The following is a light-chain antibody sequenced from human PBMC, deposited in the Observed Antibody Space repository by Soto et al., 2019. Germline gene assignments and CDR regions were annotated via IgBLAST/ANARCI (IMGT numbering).Light chain of an antibody. V-gene: IGKV3-20*01. CDR1: QSVASNS. CDR2: GAS. J-gene: IGKJ5*01. Sequence: EIVLTQFPGTLSLSPGERAILSCRASQSVASNSLAWYQQKVGRAPRVLIYGASNRATGVPDRFSGSGSGTDFTLTITRLEPEDFAVYFCQQYGSSPRTFGQGKRLEIK. CDR3: QQYGSSPRT.